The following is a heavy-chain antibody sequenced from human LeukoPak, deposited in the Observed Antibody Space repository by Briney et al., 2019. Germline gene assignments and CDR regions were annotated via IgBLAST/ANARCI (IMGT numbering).Heavy chain of an antibody. J-gene: IGHJ6*03. Sequence: SETLSLTCTLSGGSLSSYYWSWIRQPPGKGLEWSGYIYYSGSTNYNPSLKSRVTISVDTSKNHFSLKLTSVTAADTAVYYCARTTEGGYTYGYFYYYYMDVWGKGTTVTISS. V-gene: IGHV4-59*01. CDR2: IYYSGST. CDR1: GGSLSSYY. CDR3: ARTTEGGYTYGYFYYYYMDV. D-gene: IGHD5-18*01.